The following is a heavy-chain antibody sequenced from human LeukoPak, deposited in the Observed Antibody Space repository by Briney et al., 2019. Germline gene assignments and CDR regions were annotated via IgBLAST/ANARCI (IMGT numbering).Heavy chain of an antibody. V-gene: IGHV1-69*05. CDR3: ARDRIAVAGQPLDY. CDR1: GCTFSSYA. J-gene: IGHJ4*02. CDR2: TIPIFGTA. D-gene: IGHD6-19*01. Sequence: SVKVSCKASGCTFSSYAISWVRQAPGQGLEWMGGTIPIFGTANYAQKFQGRVTITTDESTSTAYMELSSLSSEDTAVYYCARDRIAVAGQPLDYWGQGTLVTVPS.